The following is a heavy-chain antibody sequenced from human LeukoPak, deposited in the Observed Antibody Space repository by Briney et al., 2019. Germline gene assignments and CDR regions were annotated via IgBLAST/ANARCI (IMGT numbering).Heavy chain of an antibody. V-gene: IGHV4-39*07. Sequence: SETLSLTCTVSGCSISSSSYYWGWIRQPPGKGLEWIGSIYYSGSTYYNPSLKNRVTISVDTSKNQFSLKVSSVTAADTAVYFCARGPYSYDSSGAFDIWGQGTMVTVSS. D-gene: IGHD3-22*01. J-gene: IGHJ3*02. CDR3: ARGPYSYDSSGAFDI. CDR2: IYYSGST. CDR1: GCSISSSSYY.